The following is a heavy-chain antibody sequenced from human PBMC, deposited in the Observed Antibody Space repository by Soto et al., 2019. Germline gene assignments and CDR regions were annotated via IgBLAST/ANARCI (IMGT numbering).Heavy chain of an antibody. Sequence: GGSRRRSWSPSPFARSISSVNWVGKTPARRLGWVSYISGSGDRTYYGDAAKGRFTTSRDRSKKTVSLQMDSLRAEDTAVYYCAKDRGIIVNAGDAFDVRGQGTKVTVSS. J-gene: IGHJ3*01. D-gene: IGHD3-16*02. V-gene: IGHV3-23*01. CDR1: PFARSISS. CDR2: ISGSGDRT. CDR3: AKDRGIIVNAGDAFDV.